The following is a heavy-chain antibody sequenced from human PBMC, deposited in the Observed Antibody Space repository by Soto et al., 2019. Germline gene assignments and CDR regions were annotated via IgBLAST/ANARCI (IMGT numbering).Heavy chain of an antibody. D-gene: IGHD2-2*01. J-gene: IGHJ4*02. Sequence: EVQLVESGGGLVQPGGSLRLSCAASGFTFSDHYMDWVRQAPGKGLEWVGRTRNKANSYTTEYAASVKGRFTISRDASRNSLYLQMNSLKAEDAAVYYCARVAVLVPAADDYWGQGTVVTVSS. CDR1: GFTFSDHY. CDR2: TRNKANSYTT. V-gene: IGHV3-72*01. CDR3: ARVAVLVPAADDY.